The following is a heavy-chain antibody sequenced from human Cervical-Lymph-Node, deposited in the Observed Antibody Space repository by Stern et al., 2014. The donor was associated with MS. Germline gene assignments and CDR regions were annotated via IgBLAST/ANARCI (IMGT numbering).Heavy chain of an antibody. CDR3: ARGYSSGWYAGSDY. D-gene: IGHD6-19*01. CDR2: IRGSRSYT. Sequence: VQLVESGGGLVKPGGSLRLSCAASGFSFSDYYMTWMRQAPGKGLEWVSYIRGSRSYTKYADSVKGRFPISRDNTKNSLYLQMNSLSAEDTAVYYCARGYSSGWYAGSDYWGQGSLVTVSS. CDR1: GFSFSDYY. J-gene: IGHJ4*02. V-gene: IGHV3-11*06.